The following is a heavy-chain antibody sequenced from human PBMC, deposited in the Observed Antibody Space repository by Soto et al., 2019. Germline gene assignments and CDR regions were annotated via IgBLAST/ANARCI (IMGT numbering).Heavy chain of an antibody. Sequence: QVQLVESGGGVVQPGRSLRLSCAASGFTFSSYAMHWVRQAPGKGLEWVAVISYDGSNKYYADSVKGRFTISRDNSKNMXYLQMNSLRAEDTAVYYCARDFRVYGDYVWWYFDLWGRGTLVTVSS. D-gene: IGHD4-17*01. CDR3: ARDFRVYGDYVWWYFDL. J-gene: IGHJ2*01. CDR2: ISYDGSNK. CDR1: GFTFSSYA. V-gene: IGHV3-30-3*01.